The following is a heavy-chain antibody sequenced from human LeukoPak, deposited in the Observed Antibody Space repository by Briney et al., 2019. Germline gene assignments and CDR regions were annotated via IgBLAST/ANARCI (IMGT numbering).Heavy chain of an antibody. J-gene: IGHJ4*02. D-gene: IGHD2-21*01. V-gene: IGHV1-8*01. CDR2: MNPNSGNT. CDR1: GYTFTTYD. Sequence: ASVKVSCKASGYTFTTYDINWVRQATRQDLEWLGWMNPNSGNTGYAQKFQGRVTMTRNISITTAYMELSNLRSDDTAVYYCARVAGNCGGDCYRLLYWGQGTLVTVSS. CDR3: ARVAGNCGGDCYRLLY.